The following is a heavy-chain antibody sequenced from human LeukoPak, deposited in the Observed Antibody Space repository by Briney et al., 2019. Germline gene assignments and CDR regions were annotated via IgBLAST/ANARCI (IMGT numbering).Heavy chain of an antibody. CDR1: GYTFTSYG. Sequence: ASVKVSCKASGYTFTSYGISWVRQAPGQGLEWMGWISAYNGNTDYAQKLQGRVTMTTDTSTSTAYMELRSLRSDDTAVYYCARDPIFGVVIRGLAGYYYGMDVWGQGTTVTVSS. D-gene: IGHD3-3*01. CDR3: ARDPIFGVVIRGLAGYYYGMDV. V-gene: IGHV1-18*01. J-gene: IGHJ6*02. CDR2: ISAYNGNT.